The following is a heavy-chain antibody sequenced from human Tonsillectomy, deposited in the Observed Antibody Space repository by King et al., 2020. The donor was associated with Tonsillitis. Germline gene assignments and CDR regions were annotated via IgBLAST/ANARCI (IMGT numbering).Heavy chain of an antibody. Sequence: VQLVESGGGLVQPGRSLRLSCAASGFTFSSYAMHWVRQAPGKGLEWVAVISFDGSNKHYAASVKGRFTISRDNSKNTLYLQMKSLRLEDTAVYFCARRDGALDYYFYGMDVWGQGTTVTVSS. D-gene: IGHD4-17*01. CDR2: ISFDGSNK. J-gene: IGHJ6*02. CDR3: ARRDGALDYYFYGMDV. V-gene: IGHV3-30*04. CDR1: GFTFSSYA.